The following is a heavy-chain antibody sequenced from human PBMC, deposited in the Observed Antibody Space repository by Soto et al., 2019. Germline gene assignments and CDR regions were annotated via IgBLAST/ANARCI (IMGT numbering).Heavy chain of an antibody. CDR1: GGSFSGYY. CDR2: INHSGST. CDR3: ARPQGQWLVNLGFDP. V-gene: IGHV4-34*01. D-gene: IGHD6-19*01. Sequence: SETLSLTCAVYGGSFSGYYWSWIRQPPGKGLEWIGEINHSGSTNYNPSLKSRVTISVDTSKNQFSLKLSSVTAADTAVYYCARPQGQWLVNLGFDPWGQGTLVTVSS. J-gene: IGHJ5*02.